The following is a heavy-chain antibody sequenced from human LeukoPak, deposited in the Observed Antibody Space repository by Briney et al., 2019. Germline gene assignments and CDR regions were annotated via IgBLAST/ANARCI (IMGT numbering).Heavy chain of an antibody. D-gene: IGHD6-13*01. V-gene: IGHV3-9*01. CDR3: AKTYSNTWTFDY. J-gene: IGHJ4*02. CDR2: ISWNSGSI. Sequence: GGSLRLSCAASGFTFDDYAMHWVRQAPGKGLEWVSGISWNSGSIGYADSVKGRFTISRDNAKNSLYLQMNSLRAEDTALYYCAKTYSNTWTFDYWGQGTLVTVSS. CDR1: GFTFDDYA.